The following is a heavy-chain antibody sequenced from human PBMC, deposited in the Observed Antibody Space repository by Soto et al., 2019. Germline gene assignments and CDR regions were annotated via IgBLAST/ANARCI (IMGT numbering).Heavy chain of an antibody. CDR2: MQPSSGRT. D-gene: IGHD1-26*01. V-gene: IGHV1-8*01. CDR3: ARGVTAGVDY. Sequence: QVQLVQSGAEVREPGASVKVSCKASGYSFTSLDINWVRQTTVQGLEWMGWMQPSSGRTGYAQKVQGRVTMTRDTSINTAYMELSSLTSDDTAFYYCARGVTAGVDYWGQGTLVTVSS. CDR1: GYSFTSLD. J-gene: IGHJ4*02.